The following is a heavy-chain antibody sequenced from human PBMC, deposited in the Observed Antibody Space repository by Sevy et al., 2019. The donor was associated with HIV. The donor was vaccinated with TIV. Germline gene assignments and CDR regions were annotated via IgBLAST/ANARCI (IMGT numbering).Heavy chain of an antibody. CDR3: TREDIVLGEDNYYGMDV. CDR2: IYSDGRT. V-gene: IGHV3-53*01. J-gene: IGHJ6*02. CDR1: GFSVSSNY. D-gene: IGHD2-15*01. Sequence: GGSLRLSCVVSGFSVSSNYMSWVRQAPGKGLEWVSNIYSDGRTYYADPGRGRFTISRDTSKNTAYLEMKSLRAEDTAVYYCTREDIVLGEDNYYGMDVWGHGTTVTVSS.